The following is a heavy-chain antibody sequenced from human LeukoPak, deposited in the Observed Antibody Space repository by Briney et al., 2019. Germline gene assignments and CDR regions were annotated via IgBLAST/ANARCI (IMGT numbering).Heavy chain of an antibody. J-gene: IGHJ4*02. CDR3: ARHPEPGYCSSTSCHESYFDY. CDR2: ISGSGGRP. V-gene: IGHV3-23*01. CDR1: GFTFGSCA. Sequence: PGGSLRLSCAASGFTFGSCAMSWVRQAPGKGLEWVSAISGSGGRPYYADSVKGRFTISRDNSKNTLYLQMNSLRAEDTAEYYCARHPEPGYCSSTSCHESYFDYWGQGTLVTVSS. D-gene: IGHD2-2*01.